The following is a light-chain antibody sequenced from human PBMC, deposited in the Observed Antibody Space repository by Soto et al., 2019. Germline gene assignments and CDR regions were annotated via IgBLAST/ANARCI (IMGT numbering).Light chain of an antibody. CDR1: SSDVGTYDL. CDR3: CSYAGSSVYV. V-gene: IGLV2-23*01. Sequence: QSVLTQPASVSGSPGQSITISCTGTSSDVGTYDLVSWYQQHPGKAPKLMIYEGSKRPSGVSNRFSGSKSGNTASLTISGLQAEDEADYHCCSYAGSSVYVFGTGTQLTVL. CDR2: EGS. J-gene: IGLJ1*01.